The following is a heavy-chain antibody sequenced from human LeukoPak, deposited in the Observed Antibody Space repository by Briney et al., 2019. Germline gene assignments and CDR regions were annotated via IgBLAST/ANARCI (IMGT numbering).Heavy chain of an antibody. V-gene: IGHV4-39*01. J-gene: IGHJ4*02. CDR2: IYYSGST. Sequence: SETLSLTCTVSGGSISSSSYYWGWIRQPPGKGLEWIGSIYYSGSTYYNPSLKSRVTISVDTSKNQFSLKLSSVTAADTAVYYCVTRGIAVAGTWHWGQGTLVTVSP. CDR3: VTRGIAVAGTWH. CDR1: GGSISSSSYY. D-gene: IGHD6-19*01.